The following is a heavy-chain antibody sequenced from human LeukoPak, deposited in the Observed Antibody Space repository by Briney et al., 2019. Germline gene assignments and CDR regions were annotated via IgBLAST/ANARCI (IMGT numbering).Heavy chain of an antibody. Sequence: GGSLRLSCAASGFTFSSYAMSWVRQAPGKGLEWVSAISGSGGSTYYADSVKGRFTISRDSSKNTLYLQMNSLRAEDTAVYYCARTSRVVMTTPWFDPWGQGTLVTVSS. J-gene: IGHJ5*02. CDR3: ARTSRVVMTTPWFDP. D-gene: IGHD3-22*01. CDR1: GFTFSSYA. CDR2: ISGSGGST. V-gene: IGHV3-23*01.